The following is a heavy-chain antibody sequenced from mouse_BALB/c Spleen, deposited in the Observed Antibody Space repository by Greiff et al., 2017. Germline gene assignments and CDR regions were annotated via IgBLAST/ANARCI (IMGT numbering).Heavy chain of an antibody. CDR2: IWSGGST. Sequence: VQLVESGPGLVQPSQSLSITCTVSGFSLTSYGVHWVRQSPGKGLEWLGVIWSGGSTDYNAAFISRLSISKDNSKSQVFFKMNSLQANDTAIYYCARKLYGISYGFAYWGQGTLVTVSA. J-gene: IGHJ3*01. CDR3: ARKLYGISYGFAY. CDR1: GFSLTSYG. V-gene: IGHV2-2*02. D-gene: IGHD1-1*01.